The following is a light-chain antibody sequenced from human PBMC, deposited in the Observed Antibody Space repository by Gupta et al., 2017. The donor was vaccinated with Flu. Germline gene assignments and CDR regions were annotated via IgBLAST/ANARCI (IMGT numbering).Light chain of an antibody. CDR1: RSVTNNY. CDR2: TTS. V-gene: IGKV3-20*01. Sequence: EIVLTQSPGTLSLPPGERATLSCRASRSVTNNYLAWYQHRPGQAPRLLIYTTSNRVTGIPDRFSGSGSGTDFTLTISRLEPEDFAVYYCQQYGASPRTFGQGTKVEIK. CDR3: QQYGASPRT. J-gene: IGKJ1*01.